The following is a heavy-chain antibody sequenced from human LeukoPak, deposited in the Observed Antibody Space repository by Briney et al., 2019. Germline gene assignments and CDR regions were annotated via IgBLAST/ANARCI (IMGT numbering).Heavy chain of an antibody. D-gene: IGHD6-19*01. J-gene: IGHJ4*02. CDR2: ISSSSRYI. V-gene: IGHV3-21*01. CDR1: GFTFSTYS. Sequence: GGSLRLSCSASGFTFSTYSMNWVRQAPGKGLEWVSSISSSSRYIYYADSVKGRFTISRDNAKNSLYLQMNSLRAEDTAVYYCARTLRNSSGWLNPKVPFDYWGQGTLVTVSS. CDR3: ARTLRNSSGWLNPKVPFDY.